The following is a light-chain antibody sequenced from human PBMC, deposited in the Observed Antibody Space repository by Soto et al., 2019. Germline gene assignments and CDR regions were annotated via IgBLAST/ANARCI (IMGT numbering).Light chain of an antibody. CDR3: QQYGNSPIT. J-gene: IGKJ5*01. V-gene: IGKV3-20*01. CDR2: GAS. CDR1: QSSNSY. Sequence: EIVLTQSPGTLSLSPGERATLSCRASQSSNSYLAWYQQKPGQAPRLLIYGASSRATGIPDRFSGSGSGTDFTLTISRLEPEDFAVYYCQQYGNSPITFGQGTRLEIK.